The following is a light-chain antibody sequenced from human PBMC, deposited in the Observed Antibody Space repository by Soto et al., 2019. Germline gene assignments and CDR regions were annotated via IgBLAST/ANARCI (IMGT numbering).Light chain of an antibody. V-gene: IGKV3D-15*03. Sequence: EIVLTQSPATLSLSPGERATLSCRASQSVSSYLAWYQQKPGQAPRLLIYGASMRATGIPDRFSGSGSGTEFTLSISNRQSEDSAVYYCQQYESWPPLFTFGQGTK. CDR1: QSVSSY. J-gene: IGKJ2*01. CDR3: QQYESWPPLFT. CDR2: GAS.